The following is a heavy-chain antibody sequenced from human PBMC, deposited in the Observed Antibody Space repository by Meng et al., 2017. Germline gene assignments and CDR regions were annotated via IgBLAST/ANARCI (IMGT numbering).Heavy chain of an antibody. J-gene: IGHJ4*02. Sequence: QGRLVGVGGALFQPGRSLRLSCAASGFTFRSYAMHWVRQAPGKGLEWVAVISYDGSNKYYADSVKGRFTISRDNSKNTLYLQMNSLRAEDTAVYYCARGRAALQWLADWGQGTLVTVSS. CDR2: ISYDGSNK. D-gene: IGHD6-19*01. CDR3: ARGRAALQWLAD. V-gene: IGHV3-30*01. CDR1: GFTFRSYA.